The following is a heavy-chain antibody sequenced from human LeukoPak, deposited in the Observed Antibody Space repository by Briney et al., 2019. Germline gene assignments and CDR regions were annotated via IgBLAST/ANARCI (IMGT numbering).Heavy chain of an antibody. J-gene: IGHJ4*02. V-gene: IGHV3-74*01. CDR2: IASDGSST. D-gene: IGHD4-23*01. CDR3: ARGRPHGNDY. CDR1: GFTFSSYW. Sequence: GGSLRLSCAASGFTFSSYWMNWVRQAPGKGLVWVSRIASDGSSTTYADSVEGRFSISRDNAKNTLYLQMNSLRVEDTAVYYCARGRPHGNDYWGQGTLVTVSS.